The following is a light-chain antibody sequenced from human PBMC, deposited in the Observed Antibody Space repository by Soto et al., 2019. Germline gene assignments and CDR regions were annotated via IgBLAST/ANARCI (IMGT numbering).Light chain of an antibody. CDR2: AAS. CDR1: QSVGGNY. J-gene: IGKJ2*01. V-gene: IGKV3-20*01. Sequence: EIVLTQSPGTLSLSPGERATLSCRASQSVGGNYLAWYQQKPGQAPRLLVYAASTRATGIPDRFSGSGSGTDFSLTISRLELEDFAVYYCHQYGSSLRTFGQGTKLEIK. CDR3: HQYGSSLRT.